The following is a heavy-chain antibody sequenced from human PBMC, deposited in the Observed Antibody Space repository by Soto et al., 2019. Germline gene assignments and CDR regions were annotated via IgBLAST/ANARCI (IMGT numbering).Heavy chain of an antibody. Sequence: PGGSLRLSCAASGFTFSSYGVHWVRQAPGKGLEWVASVSYDGSNKHYADSVKGRFTISRDNSRNTLDLQMNSLRAEDTAVYYCAKDTYYYDRSGYYTYDHWGQGTQV. J-gene: IGHJ4*02. CDR1: GFTFSSYG. CDR3: AKDTYYYDRSGYYTYDH. V-gene: IGHV3-30*18. D-gene: IGHD3-22*01. CDR2: VSYDGSNK.